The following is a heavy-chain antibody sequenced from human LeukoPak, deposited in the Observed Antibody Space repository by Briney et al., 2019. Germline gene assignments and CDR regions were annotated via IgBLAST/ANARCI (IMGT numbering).Heavy chain of an antibody. CDR2: IYYSGST. CDR1: GGSISRYY. Sequence: ASETLSLTCTISGGSISRYYWTWIRQPPGKGLEWIGYIYYSGSTKYNPSLKSRVTISVDTSKNQFSLKLSSVTAADTALYYCARGGFQAGTWYFDYWGQGALVTVSS. J-gene: IGHJ4*02. V-gene: IGHV4-59*12. CDR3: ARGGFQAGTWYFDY. D-gene: IGHD6-13*01.